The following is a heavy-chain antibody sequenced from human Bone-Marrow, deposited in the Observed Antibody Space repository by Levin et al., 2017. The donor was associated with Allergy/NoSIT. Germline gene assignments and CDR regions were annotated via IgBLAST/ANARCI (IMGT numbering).Heavy chain of an antibody. J-gene: IGHJ4*02. V-gene: IGHV3-30*18. CDR1: GFTFSTYG. D-gene: IGHD5-24*01. Sequence: GESLKISCAASGFTFSTYGMHWVRQAPGKGLEWVAVISDDGSYKNYADSVRGRFTISRDNSKNTLYLQMNSLRAEDTAAYYCAKGIEDGNNYGYFDYWGQGTLVTVSS. CDR2: ISDDGSYK. CDR3: AKGIEDGNNYGYFDY.